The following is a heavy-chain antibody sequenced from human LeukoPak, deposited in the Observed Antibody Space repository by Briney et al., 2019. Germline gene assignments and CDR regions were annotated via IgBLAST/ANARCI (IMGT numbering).Heavy chain of an antibody. V-gene: IGHV3-33*01. J-gene: IGHJ4*02. CDR1: GFTFSSYG. CDR3: ARGAYDYVWGSYRPDGWFDY. D-gene: IGHD3-16*02. CDR2: IWYDGSNK. Sequence: GGSLRLSCAASGFTFSSYGMHWVRQAPGKGLEWVAVIWYDGSNKYYADSVKGRFTISRDNSKNTLYLQMNSLRAEDTAVYYCARGAYDYVWGSYRPDGWFDYWGQGTLVTVSS.